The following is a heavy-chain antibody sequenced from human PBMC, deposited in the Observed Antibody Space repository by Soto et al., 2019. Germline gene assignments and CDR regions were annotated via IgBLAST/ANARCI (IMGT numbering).Heavy chain of an antibody. CDR3: VEDSSAYDFRDLDY. D-gene: IGHD5-12*01. J-gene: IGHJ4*02. V-gene: IGHV3-9*01. Sequence: EVQLVESGGGLVQPGRSLRLSCAASGFTFNDYAMHWVRQVPGKGLEWVSGISWNSGCIGSEDSVKGRFTISRDNAKKSLYLHMNSLRVEDTALYYCVEDSSAYDFRDLDYWGQGSLVTVSS. CDR1: GFTFNDYA. CDR2: ISWNSGCI.